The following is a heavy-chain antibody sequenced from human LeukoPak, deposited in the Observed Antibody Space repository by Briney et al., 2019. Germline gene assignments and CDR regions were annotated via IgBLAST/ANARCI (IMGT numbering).Heavy chain of an antibody. CDR1: GFTVSSNY. CDR3: AKVSSYGDYFDY. D-gene: IGHD4-17*01. CDR2: IYSGGST. V-gene: IGHV3-53*01. J-gene: IGHJ4*02. Sequence: GGSLRLSCAASGFTVSSNYMSWVRQAPGKGLEWVSVIYSGGSTYYADSVKGRFTISRDNSKNTLYLQMNSLRAEDTAVYYCAKVSSYGDYFDYWGQGTLVTVSS.